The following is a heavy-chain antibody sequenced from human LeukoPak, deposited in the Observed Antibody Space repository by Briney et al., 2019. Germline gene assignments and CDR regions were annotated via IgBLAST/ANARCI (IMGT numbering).Heavy chain of an antibody. J-gene: IGHJ4*02. CDR2: IYTSGST. CDR3: ARIRGYYYFDY. CDR1: GCSFSSYY. V-gene: IGHV4-4*07. Sequence: SETLTLSCNASGCSFSSYYMSWVRQAAGKGLEWIGRIYTSGSTNYNPSLKSRVTMSVDTSKNKFSLKLSSVTAADTAVYYCARIRGYYYFDYWGQGTLVTVSS. D-gene: IGHD3-22*01.